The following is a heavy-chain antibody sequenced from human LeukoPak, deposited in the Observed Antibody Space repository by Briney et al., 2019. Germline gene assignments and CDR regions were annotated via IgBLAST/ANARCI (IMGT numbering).Heavy chain of an antibody. CDR1: GFTFSNFP. CDR2: ISGSGGDT. Sequence: GGSLRLSCAASGFTFSNFPMTWVRQAPGKGLEAFSSISGSGGDTYYKDSVKGRFTISRDNAKNSLYLQMNTLRADDTAVYYCARDGFGTGSNWGQGTLVTVSS. CDR3: ARDGFGTGSN. J-gene: IGHJ4*02. D-gene: IGHD3-16*01. V-gene: IGHV3-23*01.